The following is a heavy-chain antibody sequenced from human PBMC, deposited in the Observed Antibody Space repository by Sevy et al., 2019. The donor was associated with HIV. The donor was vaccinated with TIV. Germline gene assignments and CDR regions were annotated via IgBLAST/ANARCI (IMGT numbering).Heavy chain of an antibody. D-gene: IGHD3-10*01. Sequence: ASVKVSCKASGGTFSSFALSWVRQAPGQGLEWMGGIIPIFGTTKYAQKFQGRVTIIADESTGKAYMDMSSLGSADTPVYYSARPSYGSGRGYQNYFYYYGMDDWGPGTTVTVSS. V-gene: IGHV1-69*13. CDR2: IIPIFGTT. CDR3: ARPSYGSGRGYQNYFYYYGMDD. CDR1: GGTFSSFA. J-gene: IGHJ6*02.